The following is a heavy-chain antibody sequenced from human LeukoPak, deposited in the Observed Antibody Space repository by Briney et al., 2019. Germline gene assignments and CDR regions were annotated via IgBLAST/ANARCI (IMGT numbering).Heavy chain of an antibody. D-gene: IGHD3-16*01. J-gene: IGHJ4*02. Sequence: DPSETLSLTCTVSGGSISSYYWSWIRQPPGKGLEWIGYIDYSGSTNYKPSLKRRVTISVDTSKNQFSLKLNSVTAADTAVYYCARDRALGSGKYYFDYWGQGTLVTVSS. CDR1: GGSISSYY. V-gene: IGHV4-59*01. CDR2: IDYSGST. CDR3: ARDRALGSGKYYFDY.